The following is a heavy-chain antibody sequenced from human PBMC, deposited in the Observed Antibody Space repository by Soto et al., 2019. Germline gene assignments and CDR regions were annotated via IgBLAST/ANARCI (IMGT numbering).Heavy chain of an antibody. V-gene: IGHV3-23*01. J-gene: IGHJ4*02. CDR2: ISTSGASA. Sequence: GGSLRLSCTASGFTFSSYAMSWVRQAPGKGLEWVSAISTSGASAYYAESVQGRFTISRDNSKNALYLQMNSLRADDTAVYYCAKERSPGRAARPSSGFDYWGQGTLVTVSS. D-gene: IGHD6-6*01. CDR1: GFTFSSYA. CDR3: AKERSPGRAARPSSGFDY.